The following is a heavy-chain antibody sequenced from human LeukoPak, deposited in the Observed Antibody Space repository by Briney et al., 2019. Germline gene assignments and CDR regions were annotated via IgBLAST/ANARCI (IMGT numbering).Heavy chain of an antibody. J-gene: IGHJ5*02. Sequence: GGSLRLPCVGSGFTFSSYTMNWVRQAPGKGLEWVSFISSSSDFIYYADSVKGRFTISRDNAKNSLYLQMNSLRVEDTAVYYCARDLAVAGHNWFDPWGQGTLVTVSS. CDR3: ARDLAVAGHNWFDP. V-gene: IGHV3-21*06. CDR2: ISSSSDFI. CDR1: GFTFSSYT. D-gene: IGHD6-19*01.